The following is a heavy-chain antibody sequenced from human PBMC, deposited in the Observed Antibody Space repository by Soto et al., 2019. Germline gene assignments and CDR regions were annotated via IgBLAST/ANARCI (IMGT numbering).Heavy chain of an antibody. J-gene: IGHJ5*02. CDR1: GYTFTSYA. CDR2: INTNTGNP. CDR3: ARDNEWLRFHNWFDP. Sequence: QVQLVQSGSELKKPGASVKVSCKASGYTFTSYAMNWVRQAPGQGLEWMGWINTNTGNPTYAQGFPGRFVFSLDTSVSTAYLQFCSLKAEDTAVYYCARDNEWLRFHNWFDPWGQGTLVTVSS. V-gene: IGHV7-4-1*01. D-gene: IGHD5-12*01.